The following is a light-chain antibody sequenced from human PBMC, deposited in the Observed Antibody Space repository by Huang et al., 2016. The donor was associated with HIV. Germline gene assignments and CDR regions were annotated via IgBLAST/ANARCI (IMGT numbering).Light chain of an antibody. CDR1: QGISNS. CDR2: AAS. Sequence: DIQMTQSPSSLSASIGDRVTITCRASQGISNSLAWYQQKPGKAPTLLLYAASSLKSGVPSRFSGSGSGTTYTLTISSLRPEDFATFYCQQYFTTPPWTFGQGTKLEIK. J-gene: IGKJ2*01. CDR3: QQYFTTPPWT. V-gene: IGKV1-NL1*01.